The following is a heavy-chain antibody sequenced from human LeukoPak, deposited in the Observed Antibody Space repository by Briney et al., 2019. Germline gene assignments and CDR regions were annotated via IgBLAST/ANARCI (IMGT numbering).Heavy chain of an antibody. CDR2: IKEDGSRK. V-gene: IGHV3-7*01. J-gene: IGHJ4*02. D-gene: IGHD2-21*02. CDR3: ARDGVTSSVDY. CDR1: GFTFNNYW. Sequence: GGSLRLSCAASGFTFNNYWMSWVRQAPGKGLEWLANIKEDGSRKYHVDSVKGRFTISRDNAKKSLFLQMNSLRAEDTAVYYCARDGVTSSVDYWGQGTLVTVSS.